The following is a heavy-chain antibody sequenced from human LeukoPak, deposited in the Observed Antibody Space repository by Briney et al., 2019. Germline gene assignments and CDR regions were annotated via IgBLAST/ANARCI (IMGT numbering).Heavy chain of an antibody. CDR2: IIPILGIA. D-gene: IGHD6-19*01. Sequence: GASVKVSCKASGGTFSSYAISWVRQAPGQGLEWMGRIIPILGIANYAQKFQGRVTITADKSTSTAYMELSSLRSEDTAVYYCASVGPYSSGGPGDYWGQGTLVTVSS. V-gene: IGHV1-69*04. CDR1: GGTFSSYA. CDR3: ASVGPYSSGGPGDY. J-gene: IGHJ4*02.